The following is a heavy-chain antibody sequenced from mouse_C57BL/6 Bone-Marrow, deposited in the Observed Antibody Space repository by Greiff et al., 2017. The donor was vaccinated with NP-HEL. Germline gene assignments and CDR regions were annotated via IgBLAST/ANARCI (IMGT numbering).Heavy chain of an antibody. V-gene: IGHV1-69*01. D-gene: IGHD2-2*01. CDR2: IDPSDSYT. CDR3: AREEYGYALFDY. J-gene: IGHJ2*01. CDR1: GYTFTSYW. Sequence: VQLQQSGAELVMPGASVKLSCKASGYTFTSYWMHWVKQRPGQGLEWIGEIDPSDSYTNYNQKFKGKSTLTVDKSSSTAYMQLSSLTSEDSAVYYCAREEYGYALFDYWGQGTTLTVSS.